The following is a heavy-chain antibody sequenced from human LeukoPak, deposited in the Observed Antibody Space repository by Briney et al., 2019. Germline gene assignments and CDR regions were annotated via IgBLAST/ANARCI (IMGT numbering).Heavy chain of an antibody. Sequence: PGGSLRLSCAASGFTFSAYTMHWVRQAPGKGLEWVSYISSSGSTIYYADSVKGRFTISRDNAKNSLDLQMNSLRAEDTAVYYCARDYGGSSPFDYWGQGTLVTVSS. CDR2: ISSSGSTI. CDR3: ARDYGGSSPFDY. CDR1: GFTFSAYT. J-gene: IGHJ4*02. D-gene: IGHD4-23*01. V-gene: IGHV3-48*04.